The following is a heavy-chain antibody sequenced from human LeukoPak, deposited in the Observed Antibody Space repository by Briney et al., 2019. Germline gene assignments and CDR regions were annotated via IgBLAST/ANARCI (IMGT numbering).Heavy chain of an antibody. V-gene: IGHV3-30*18. J-gene: IGHJ3*02. D-gene: IGHD4-17*01. CDR1: GFTFSSYG. CDR2: ISYDGSNK. Sequence: GGSLRLFCAASGFTFSSYGMHWVRQAPGKGLEWAAVISYDGSNKYYADSVKGRFTISRDNSKNTLYLQMNSLRAEDTAVYYCAKDIYPVRGAFDIWGQGTMVTVSS. CDR3: AKDIYPVRGAFDI.